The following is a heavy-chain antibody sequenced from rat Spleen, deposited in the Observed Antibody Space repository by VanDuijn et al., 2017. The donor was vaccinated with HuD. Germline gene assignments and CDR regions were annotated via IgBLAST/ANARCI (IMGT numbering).Heavy chain of an antibody. V-gene: IGHV5-20*01. CDR1: GFTFSDYY. CDR2: INYDSDNT. Sequence: EVQLVESGGDLVQPGRSLTLSCAASGFTFSDYYMAWVRQAPTRGLDWVASINYDSDNTHYRNSVKVRFTISRDNAKSSLYLQMDSLRSEDTATYYCARINYPGSFDYWGQGVMVTVSS. CDR3: ARINYPGSFDY. J-gene: IGHJ2*01. D-gene: IGHD1-4*01.